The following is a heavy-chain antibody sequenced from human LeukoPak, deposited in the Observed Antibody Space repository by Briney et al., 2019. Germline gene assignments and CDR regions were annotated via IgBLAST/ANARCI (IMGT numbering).Heavy chain of an antibody. Sequence: SVNVSCQAWGGTFSRYAISGVRQARGQGREWVGGIISIFCTANYVQRFQGRVPITADETTRTDYMELSSQRSEDPAVYYCASDILPGIAVAGTHRRYYFDHWRQGPVVPVPS. CDR1: GGTFSRYA. J-gene: IGHJ4*02. CDR2: IISIFCTA. D-gene: IGHD6-19*01. CDR3: ASDILPGIAVAGTHRRYYFDH. V-gene: IGHV1-69*01.